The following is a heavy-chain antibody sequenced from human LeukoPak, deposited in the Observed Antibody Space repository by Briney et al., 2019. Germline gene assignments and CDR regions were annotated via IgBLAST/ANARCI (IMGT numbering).Heavy chain of an antibody. D-gene: IGHD6-13*01. J-gene: IGHJ6*03. Sequence: ALVKVSCKASGYTFTSYAMHWVRQAPGQRLEWMGWINAGNGNTKYSQKFQGRVTITRDTSASTAYMELSSLRSEDTAVYYCARGSYSSSWYRPYHYYYMDVWGKGTTVTVSS. CDR2: INAGNGNT. V-gene: IGHV1-3*01. CDR1: GYTFTSYA. CDR3: ARGSYSSSWYRPYHYYYMDV.